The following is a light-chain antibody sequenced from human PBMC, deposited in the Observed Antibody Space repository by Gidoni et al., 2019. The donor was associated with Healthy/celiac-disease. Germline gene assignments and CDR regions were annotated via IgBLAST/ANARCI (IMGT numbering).Light chain of an antibody. CDR1: QSVSSY. CDR2: DTS. J-gene: IGKJ5*01. CDR3: QQRRNWPPIT. Sequence: EIVLTQSPATLSLSPGERATLSCRASQSVSSYLAWYQQKPGQAPRLLIYDTSHSATGIPARSRGSGSGTDFTLTISSLEPEDFAVYYCQQRRNWPPITFGQGTRLEIK. V-gene: IGKV3-11*01.